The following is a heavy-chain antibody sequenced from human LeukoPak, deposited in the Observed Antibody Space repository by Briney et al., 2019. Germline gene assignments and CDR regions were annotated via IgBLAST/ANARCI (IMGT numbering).Heavy chain of an antibody. V-gene: IGHV3-74*03. CDR2: IKGEGSTT. D-gene: IGHD6-19*01. CDR3: ARDPRSSGWYSLYYFDH. Sequence: GRSLRLSCAASGFTFSSYWIHSVRHPPGNWLVSVSCIKGEGSTTTYADSVKGRFSISRDNGKNTLYLKMNSLRAEDTAVYYCARDPRSSGWYSLYYFDHWGQGTLVTVYS. CDR1: GFTFSSYW. J-gene: IGHJ4*02.